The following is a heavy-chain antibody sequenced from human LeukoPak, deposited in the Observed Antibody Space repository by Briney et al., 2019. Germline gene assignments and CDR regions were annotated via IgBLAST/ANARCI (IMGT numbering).Heavy chain of an antibody. CDR1: GGSFSGYY. CDR3: ARTNYYDSSGLGDY. V-gene: IGHV4-34*01. CDR2: INHSGST. J-gene: IGHJ4*02. Sequence: KPSETLSLTCAVYGGSFSGYYWSWIRQPPGKGLEWIGEINHSGSTNYNPSLKSRVTISVDTSKNQFSLKLSSVTAADTAVYDCARTNYYDSSGLGDYWGQGTLVTVSS. D-gene: IGHD3-22*01.